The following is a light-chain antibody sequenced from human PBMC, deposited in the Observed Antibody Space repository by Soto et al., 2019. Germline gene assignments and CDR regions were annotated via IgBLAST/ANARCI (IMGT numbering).Light chain of an antibody. J-gene: IGLJ2*01. CDR3: AAWDDGLSAVV. CDR1: NSNIGSNY. CDR2: KND. Sequence: QSALTQPPSASGAPGQSVTIACSGSNSNIGSNYVYWYQKRPGTAPRLLIYKNDQRPSGVSDPVSGSKSGTSASLAITGLRSEDEAYYYCAAWDDGLSAVVFGGGTKLTVL. V-gene: IGLV1-47*01.